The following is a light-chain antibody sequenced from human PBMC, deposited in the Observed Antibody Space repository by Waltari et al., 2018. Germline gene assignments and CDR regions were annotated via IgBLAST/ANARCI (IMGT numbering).Light chain of an antibody. CDR3: ASYTNSDSEV. CDR1: SGDVGGYNY. Sequence: QSALTQPASVSGSPGQSITISCTGTSGDVGGYNYVSWFQQQPGKVPKLILSDVSNRPAGVSCRFSGSKSGNTASLTISGLQAEDEASYYCASYTNSDSEVFGGGTKVTVL. CDR2: DVS. J-gene: IGLJ3*02. V-gene: IGLV2-14*01.